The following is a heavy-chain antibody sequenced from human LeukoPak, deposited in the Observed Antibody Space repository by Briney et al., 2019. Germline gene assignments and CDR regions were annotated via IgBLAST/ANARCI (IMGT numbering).Heavy chain of an antibody. D-gene: IGHD3-22*01. CDR1: GFTFSSYG. CDR3: AKPYYYDSSGSNYFDY. CDR2: ISGSGGST. V-gene: IGHV3-23*01. Sequence: GGSLRLSCAASGFTFSSYGMSWVRQAPGKGLEWVSAISGSGGSTYYADSVKGRFTISRDNSKNTLYLQMNSLRAEDTAVYYCAKPYYYDSSGSNYFDYWGQGTLVTVSS. J-gene: IGHJ4*02.